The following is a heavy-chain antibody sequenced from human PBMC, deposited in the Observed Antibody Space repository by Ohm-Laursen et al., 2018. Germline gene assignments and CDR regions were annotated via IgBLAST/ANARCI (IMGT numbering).Heavy chain of an antibody. D-gene: IGHD6-19*01. V-gene: IGHV3-9*01. J-gene: IGHJ4*02. CDR2: ISWNSGSI. Sequence: SLRLSCTASGFTFDDYAMHWVRQAPGKGLEWVSGISWNSGSIGYADSVKGRFTISRDNAKNSLYLQMNSLRAEDTALYYCAKDTASSGWYGMDYWGQGTLVTVSS. CDR1: GFTFDDYA. CDR3: AKDTASSGWYGMDY.